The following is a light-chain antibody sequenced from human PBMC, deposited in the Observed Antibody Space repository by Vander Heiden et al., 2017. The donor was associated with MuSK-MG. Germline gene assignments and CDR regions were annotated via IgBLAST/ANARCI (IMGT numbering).Light chain of an antibody. J-gene: IGLJ2*01. Sequence: QSVLPQPPSVSVAPGQRVTSCNIGAGYDVHWYQQLPGTAPKLLIYGDSNRPSGVPDRFSGSKSGTSASLAITGLQAEDEADYYCRSYDSSLSGVVFGGGTKLTVL. CDR3: RSYDSSLSGVV. V-gene: IGLV1-40*01. CDR1: CNIGAGYD. CDR2: GDS.